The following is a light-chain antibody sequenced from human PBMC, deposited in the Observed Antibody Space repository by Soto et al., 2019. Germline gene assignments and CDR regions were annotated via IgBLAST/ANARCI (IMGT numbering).Light chain of an antibody. CDR3: CSSSGSYTYV. Sequence: SALTKPRSVSGSPGQSVTISCTGTTSDVGLYNYVSWYHQHPGKAPKLLIYDVTKRPSGVPDRFSGSKSGNTASLTISGLRAEDEGDYYCCSSSGSYTYVFGTGTKVTVL. J-gene: IGLJ1*01. CDR1: TSDVGLYNY. V-gene: IGLV2-11*01. CDR2: DVT.